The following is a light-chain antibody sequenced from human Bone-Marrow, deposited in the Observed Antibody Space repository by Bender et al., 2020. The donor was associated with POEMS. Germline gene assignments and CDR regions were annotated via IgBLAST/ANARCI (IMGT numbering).Light chain of an antibody. CDR1: SSNIGGNA. J-gene: IGLJ3*02. Sequence: GTPGQRVTISCSGSSSNIGGNAVNWWQQLPGTAPKLLIYGNDQRPSGVPDRFSGSKSGTSASLTISGLHSEDEADYFCSAWDGILNGWVFGGGTELTVL. CDR2: GND. CDR3: SAWDGILNGWV. V-gene: IGLV1-44*01.